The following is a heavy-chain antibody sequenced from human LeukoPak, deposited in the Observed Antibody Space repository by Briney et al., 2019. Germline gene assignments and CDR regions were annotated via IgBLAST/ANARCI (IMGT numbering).Heavy chain of an antibody. Sequence: SETLSLTCTVSGGSISSYYWSWIRQPPGKGLEWIGYIYYSGSTNYNPSLKSRVTISVDTSKNQFSLKLSSVTAADTGVYYCARGANSFDYWGQGTLVTVSS. CDR1: GGSISSYY. CDR3: ARGANSFDY. CDR2: IYYSGST. V-gene: IGHV4-59*01. J-gene: IGHJ4*02. D-gene: IGHD4/OR15-4a*01.